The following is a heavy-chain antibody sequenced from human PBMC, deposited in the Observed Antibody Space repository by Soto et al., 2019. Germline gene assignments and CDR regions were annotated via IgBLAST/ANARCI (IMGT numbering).Heavy chain of an antibody. CDR3: ARESEDLTSNFDY. J-gene: IGHJ4*02. CDR2: ISSTTNYI. CDR1: WFTFTRYS. V-gene: IGHV3-21*06. Sequence: VGSLRLSCAASWFTFTRYSMNWVRQAPGKGLEWVSSISSTTNYIYYGDSMKGRSTISRDNAKNSLYLEMNSLRAEDTAVYYCARESEDLTSNFDYWGQGTLVTVSS.